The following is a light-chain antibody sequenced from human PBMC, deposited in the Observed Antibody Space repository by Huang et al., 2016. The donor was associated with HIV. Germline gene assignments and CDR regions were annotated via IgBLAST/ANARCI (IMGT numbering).Light chain of an antibody. CDR2: GSS. J-gene: IGKJ4*01. V-gene: IGKV3-15*01. CDR3: HQYNNWLLS. Sequence: IVMTQSPATLSVSPGERVTLSCRANRTVSTNLAWYQQLPGQAPRLLIYGSSTRAPGIPARFSGSGSGTDFSLTISSLQSEDFALYYCHQYNNWLLSFGGGTRVDI. CDR1: RTVSTN.